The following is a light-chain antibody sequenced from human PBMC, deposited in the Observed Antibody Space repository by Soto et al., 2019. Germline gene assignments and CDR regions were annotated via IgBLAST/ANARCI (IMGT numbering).Light chain of an antibody. CDR3: QQYGSSPTT. CDR1: QSVSSY. J-gene: IGKJ1*01. Sequence: EIVLTQSPATLSLSPGEGATLSCRASQSVSSYLAWYQQKPGQAPRLLIYDASNRATGIPARFSGSGSGTDFTLTISSLEPEDFAVYYCQQYGSSPTTFGQGTKVDIK. V-gene: IGKV3-11*01. CDR2: DAS.